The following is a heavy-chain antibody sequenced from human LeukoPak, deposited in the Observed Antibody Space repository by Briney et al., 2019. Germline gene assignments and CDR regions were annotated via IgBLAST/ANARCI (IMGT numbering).Heavy chain of an antibody. V-gene: IGHV4-61*02. CDR3: ARDVFAAAGNFDY. CDR2: ISSTGST. Sequence: SETLSLTCTVSGGSISSGGHYWSWIRQPAGKGLEYLGRISSTGSTNYNPSLRSRVTISADTSKNHFSLKLSSVTAADTAVYYCARDVFAAAGNFDYWGQGTLVTVSS. J-gene: IGHJ4*02. D-gene: IGHD6-13*01. CDR1: GGSISSGGHY.